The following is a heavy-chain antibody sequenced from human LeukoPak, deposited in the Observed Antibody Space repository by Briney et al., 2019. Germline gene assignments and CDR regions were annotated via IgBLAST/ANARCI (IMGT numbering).Heavy chain of an antibody. J-gene: IGHJ5*02. Sequence: GGSLRLSXAASGLHFSGTAMSWVRQAPGKGLEWVSAISHDGMNAYYADSVKGRFTISRDNSKRTVSLEMSSLTAADTGVYYCAKDGAQYSSGPECDPRGQGALVTVSP. V-gene: IGHV3-23*01. CDR3: AKDGAQYSSGPECDP. D-gene: IGHD6-19*01. CDR2: ISHDGMNA. CDR1: GLHFSGTA.